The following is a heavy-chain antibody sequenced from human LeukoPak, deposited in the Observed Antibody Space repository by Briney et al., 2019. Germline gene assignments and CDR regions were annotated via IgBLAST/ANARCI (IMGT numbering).Heavy chain of an antibody. D-gene: IGHD3-9*01. V-gene: IGHV3-23*01. CDR3: AKDSWGVLTGYYPL. CDR2: ISNDGGGT. CDR1: GFIFNNYG. J-gene: IGHJ4*02. Sequence: GGSLRLSCAASGFIFNNYGLVWVRQAPGKGLEWVSAISNDGGGTTYADSVKGRFTISRDNSKNTLYLQMNSLRAEDTAVYYCAKDSWGVLTGYYPLWGQGTLVTVSS.